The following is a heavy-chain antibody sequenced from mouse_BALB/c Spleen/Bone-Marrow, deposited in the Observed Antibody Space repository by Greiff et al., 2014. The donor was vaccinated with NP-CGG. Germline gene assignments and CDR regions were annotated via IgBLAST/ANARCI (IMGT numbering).Heavy chain of an antibody. V-gene: IGHV5-4*02. CDR2: ISDGGSYT. J-gene: IGHJ3*01. CDR1: GFTFRDYY. Sequence: VQLKGSGGGLVKPVGSLKLSCAAPGFTFRDYYMYWGRQTPEKRLEWVATISDGGSYTYYPDSVKGRFTISRDNAKNNLYLQMSSLKSEDTAMYYCAREGDGAYWGQGTLVTVSA. CDR3: AREGDGAY. D-gene: IGHD3-3*01.